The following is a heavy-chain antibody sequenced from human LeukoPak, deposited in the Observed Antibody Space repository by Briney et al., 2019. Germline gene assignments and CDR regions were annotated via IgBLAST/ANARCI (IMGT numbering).Heavy chain of an antibody. V-gene: IGHV4-59*01. J-gene: IGHJ3*02. CDR2: FYYSGST. Sequence: SETLSLTCTVSGGSISSYYWSWIRQPPGKGLEWIGYFYYSGSTNYNPSLKSRVTISLDTSKNQFSLKLTSVIAADTAVYYCARLHRGEEAFDIWGQGTMVTVSS. CDR1: GGSISSYY. CDR3: ARLHRGEEAFDI.